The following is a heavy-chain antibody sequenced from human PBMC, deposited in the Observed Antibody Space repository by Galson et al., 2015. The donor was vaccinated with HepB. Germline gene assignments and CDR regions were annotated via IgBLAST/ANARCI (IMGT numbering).Heavy chain of an antibody. J-gene: IGHJ4*02. Sequence: SLRLSCAASGFTFNAHWMNWVRQAPGKGLEWVANIRGDGIVSYYAESVRGRFTISRDNAKNSLYLQMNGLRVDETAVYYCSREMTGSYSDRGQGTLVTVSS. CDR3: SREMTGSYSD. D-gene: IGHD3-10*01. CDR1: GFTFNAHW. CDR2: IRGDGIVS. V-gene: IGHV3-7*01.